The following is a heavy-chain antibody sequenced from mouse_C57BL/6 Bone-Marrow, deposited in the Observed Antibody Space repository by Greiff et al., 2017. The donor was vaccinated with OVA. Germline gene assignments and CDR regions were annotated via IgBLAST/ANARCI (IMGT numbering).Heavy chain of an antibody. D-gene: IGHD1-3*01. CDR2: IYPGDGDT. V-gene: IGHV1-82*01. J-gene: IGHJ4*01. Sequence: VKLQQPGPELVKPGASVKISCKASGYAFSSSWMNWVKQRPGKGLEWIGRIYPGDGDTNYNGKFKGKATLTADKSSSTAYMQLSSLTSEDSAVYSSARKCNYGMEYWGQGTPVTVSA. CDR3: ARKCNYGMEY. CDR1: GYAFSSSW.